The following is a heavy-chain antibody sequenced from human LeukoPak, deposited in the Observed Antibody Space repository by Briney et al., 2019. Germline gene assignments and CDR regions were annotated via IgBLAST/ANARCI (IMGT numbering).Heavy chain of an antibody. Sequence: SQTLSLTCTVSGGSISSGSYYWSWIRQPAGKGLEWIGRIYTSGSTNYNPSLKSRVTISVDTSKDQFSLKLSSVTAADTAVYYCARGPWKVAGPHGAFDIWGQGTMVTVSS. V-gene: IGHV4-61*02. J-gene: IGHJ3*02. D-gene: IGHD6-19*01. CDR3: ARGPWKVAGPHGAFDI. CDR2: IYTSGST. CDR1: GGSISSGSYY.